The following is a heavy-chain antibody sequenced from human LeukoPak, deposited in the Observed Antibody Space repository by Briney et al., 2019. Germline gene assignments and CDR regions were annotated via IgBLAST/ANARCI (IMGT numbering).Heavy chain of an antibody. CDR3: VKITSVTGGDC. J-gene: IGHJ4*02. CDR2: ISSNGGSS. CDR1: GFTFSAYA. V-gene: IGHV3-64D*09. D-gene: IGHD1-1*01. Sequence: PGGSLRLSCSASGFTFSAYAMYWVRQAPGKGLESVSGISSNGGSSFYADSVKGRFTISRDNSKNTQYLQMSSLRAEDMAVYYCVKITSVTGGDCWGQGTRLTVSS.